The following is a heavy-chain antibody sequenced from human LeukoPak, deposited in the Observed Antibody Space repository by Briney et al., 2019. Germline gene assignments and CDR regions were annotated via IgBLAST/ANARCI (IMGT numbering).Heavy chain of an antibody. D-gene: IGHD2-15*01. J-gene: IGHJ1*01. CDR3: AKDRDRCFQH. Sequence: GGSLRLSRAASGFTFSSYAMSWVRQAPGKGLEWVSAISGSGGSTYYAGSVKGRFTISRDNSKNTLYLQMNSLRAEDTAVYYCAKDRDRCFQHWGQGTLVTVSS. CDR1: GFTFSSYA. CDR2: ISGSGGST. V-gene: IGHV3-23*01.